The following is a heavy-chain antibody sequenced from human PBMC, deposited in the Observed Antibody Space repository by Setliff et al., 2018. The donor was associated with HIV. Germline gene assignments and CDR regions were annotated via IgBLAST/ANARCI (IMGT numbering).Heavy chain of an antibody. V-gene: IGHV4-39*07. D-gene: IGHD1-1*01. Sequence: SETLSLTCTVSGGSISNSSSYWGWIRQPPGKGLEWIGEINHSGSTNYNPSLKSRLTISVDTSKNQFSLKLSSVTAADTAMYYCARETSVTPVGLDHWGQGTLVTVSS. CDR2: INHSGST. CDR3: ARETSVTPVGLDH. CDR1: GGSISNSSSY. J-gene: IGHJ1*01.